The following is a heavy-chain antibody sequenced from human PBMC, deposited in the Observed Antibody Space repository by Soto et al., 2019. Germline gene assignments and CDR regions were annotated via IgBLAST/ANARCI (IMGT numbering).Heavy chain of an antibody. CDR3: AHSLLWFGAYYFDY. Sequence: QITLKESGPTLVKPTQTLTLTCTFSGFSLSTSGVGVGWIRQPPGKALEWLALIYWDDDKRYSPSLKSRLTNXTXTXXNQVVLTMTNMDPVDTATYYCAHSLLWFGAYYFDYWGQGTLVTVSS. V-gene: IGHV2-5*02. CDR2: IYWDDDK. D-gene: IGHD3-10*01. CDR1: GFSLSTSGVG. J-gene: IGHJ4*02.